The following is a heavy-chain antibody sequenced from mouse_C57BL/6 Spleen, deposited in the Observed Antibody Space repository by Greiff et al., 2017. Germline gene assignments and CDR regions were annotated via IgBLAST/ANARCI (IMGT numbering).Heavy chain of an antibody. CDR2: INPNNGGT. Sequence: EVQLQQSGPELVKPGASVKISCKASGYTFTDYYMNWVKQSHGKSLEWIGDINPNNGGTSYNQKFKGKATLTVDNSSSTAYMELRSLTSEDSAVYYCARNYYGSSWSYAMDYWGQGTSVTVSS. J-gene: IGHJ4*01. D-gene: IGHD1-1*01. CDR3: ARNYYGSSWSYAMDY. CDR1: GYTFTDYY. V-gene: IGHV1-26*01.